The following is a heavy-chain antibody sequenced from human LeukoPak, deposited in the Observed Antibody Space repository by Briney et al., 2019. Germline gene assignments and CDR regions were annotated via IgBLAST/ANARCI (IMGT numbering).Heavy chain of an antibody. CDR2: ISSSSSYI. Sequence: GGSLRLSCAASGFTFSSYWMSWVRQAPGKGLEWVSSISSSSSYIYYADSVKGRFTISRDNAKNSLYLQMNSLRAEDTAVYYCARSASSCSDYWGQGTLVTVSS. V-gene: IGHV3-21*01. D-gene: IGHD6-13*01. CDR3: ARSASSCSDY. CDR1: GFTFSSYW. J-gene: IGHJ4*02.